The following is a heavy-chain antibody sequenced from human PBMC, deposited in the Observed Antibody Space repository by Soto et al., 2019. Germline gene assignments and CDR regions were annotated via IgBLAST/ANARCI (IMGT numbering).Heavy chain of an antibody. CDR1: GFTFNRYS. Sequence: GGSLRLSCAASGFTFNRYSMNWVRQAPGKGLEWVSSVTSSSSSMLYADSVKGRFTISRDDAKDSLFLQMNSLRADDTAVYYCAREADFASSGYVLDYWGQGTLVTVSS. CDR3: AREADFASSGYVLDY. V-gene: IGHV3-21*01. CDR2: VTSSSSSM. J-gene: IGHJ4*02. D-gene: IGHD3-22*01.